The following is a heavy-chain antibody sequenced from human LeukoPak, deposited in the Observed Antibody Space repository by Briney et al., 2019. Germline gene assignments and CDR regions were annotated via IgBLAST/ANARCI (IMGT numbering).Heavy chain of an antibody. CDR1: GFTFSSYA. Sequence: PGGSLRLLCAASGFTFSSYAMHWVPQAPGKGLECVSAISGSGGSTYYADSVKGRFTISRDNSKNTLYLQMNSLRAEDTAVYYCAKGYGSGSYLADYWGQGTLVTVSS. CDR2: ISGSGGST. V-gene: IGHV3-23*01. J-gene: IGHJ4*02. D-gene: IGHD3-10*01. CDR3: AKGYGSGSYLADY.